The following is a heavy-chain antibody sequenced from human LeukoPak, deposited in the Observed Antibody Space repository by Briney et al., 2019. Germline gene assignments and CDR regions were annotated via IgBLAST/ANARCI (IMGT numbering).Heavy chain of an antibody. CDR2: IYYSGST. CDR3: ARDSATEGDAFDI. D-gene: IGHD4-17*01. J-gene: IGHJ3*02. V-gene: IGHV4-61*01. Sequence: PSETLSLTCTVSGGSVSSGSYYWSWIRQPPGTGLEWIGYIYYSGSTNYNPSLKSRVTISVDRSKNQFSLKLGSVTAADTAVYYCARDSATEGDAFDIWGQGTMVTVSS. CDR1: GGSVSSGSYY.